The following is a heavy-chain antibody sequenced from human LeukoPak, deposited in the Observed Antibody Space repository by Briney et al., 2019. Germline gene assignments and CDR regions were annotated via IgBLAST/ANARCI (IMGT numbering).Heavy chain of an antibody. CDR2: VHTSGST. CDR3: AREIVQLTTRYYFDY. V-gene: IGHV4-4*07. D-gene: IGHD4-17*01. J-gene: IGHJ4*02. CDR1: GGFICSYY. Sequence: KPSETLSLTCTVSGGFICSYYWSWIRQPAGKGLEWIGRVHTSGSTSYNPSLKSRVTMSVDTSKNQFSLRLSSVTAADTAVYYCAREIVQLTTRYYFDYWGQGTLATVSS.